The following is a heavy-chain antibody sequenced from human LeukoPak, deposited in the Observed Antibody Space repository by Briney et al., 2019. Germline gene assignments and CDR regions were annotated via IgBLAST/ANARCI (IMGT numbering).Heavy chain of an antibody. V-gene: IGHV4-39*01. CDR3: VRQRGVGSWSFDY. D-gene: IGHD2-15*01. CDR2: VFYSGNS. J-gene: IGHJ4*02. CDR1: GGSISSRHYW. Sequence: TSETLSLTCTVSGGSISSRHYWWGWLRQSPGEGLDWIGSVFYSGNSHYKPSLQSRVIISVDTSKNQLSLKLSSVTAADTAVYYCVRQRGVGSWSFDYWGQGTLVTVSS.